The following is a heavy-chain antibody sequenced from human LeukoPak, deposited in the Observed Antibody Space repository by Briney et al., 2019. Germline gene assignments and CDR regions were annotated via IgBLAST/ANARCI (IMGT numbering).Heavy chain of an antibody. J-gene: IGHJ4*02. CDR2: ISYDGSNK. V-gene: IGHV3-30-3*01. D-gene: IGHD1-26*01. CDR1: GFTFSSYA. CDR3: ARAGGSYWGVFDY. Sequence: PGGSLRLSCAASGFTFSSYAMHWVRQAPGKGLEWVAVISYDGSNKYYADSVKGRFTISRDNSKNTPYLQMNSLRAEDTAVYYCARAGGSYWGVFDYWGQGTLVTVSS.